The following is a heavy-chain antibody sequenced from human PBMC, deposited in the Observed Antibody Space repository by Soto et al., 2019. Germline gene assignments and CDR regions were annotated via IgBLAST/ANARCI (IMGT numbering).Heavy chain of an antibody. CDR2: INHSGST. CDR1: GGSFSGYY. J-gene: IGHJ5*02. V-gene: IGHV4-34*01. Sequence: PSETLSLTCAVYGGSFSGYYWSWIRQPPGKGLEWIGEINHSGSTNYNPSLKSRVTISVDTSKNQFSLKLSSVTAADTAVYYCARGRVLVPYYGFWSGYYEYNWFDPWGQGTLVTV. D-gene: IGHD3-3*01. CDR3: ARGRVLVPYYGFWSGYYEYNWFDP.